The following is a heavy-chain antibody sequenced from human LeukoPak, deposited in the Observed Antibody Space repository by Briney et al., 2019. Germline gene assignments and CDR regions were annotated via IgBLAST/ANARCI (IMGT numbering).Heavy chain of an antibody. CDR1: GFTFSSHW. J-gene: IGHJ4*02. Sequence: GGSVRLSCAASGFTFSSHWMHWVRQVPGKGLVWVSRISTDGSTTGYADSVQGRFTISRDNAKNTLYLQMKSLRDEDTAVYYCVRDFSASMFDYWGQGTLVTVPS. V-gene: IGHV3-74*01. CDR3: VRDFSASMFDY. CDR2: ISTDGSTT. D-gene: IGHD2/OR15-2a*01.